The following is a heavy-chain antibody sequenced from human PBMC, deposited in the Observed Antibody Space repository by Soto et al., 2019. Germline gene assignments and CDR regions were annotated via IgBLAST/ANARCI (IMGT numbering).Heavy chain of an antibody. D-gene: IGHD5-12*01. Sequence: QVQLQESGPGLVKPSQTLSLTCTVSGASISSGRSYWSWIRQHPGKGLEWIGYMFYSWSTYYHPSLKSRVNISADTSKNQFSLRLTSVTPADTAVYYCARDNGYGHFDSWGQGLLVTVSS. V-gene: IGHV4-31*03. J-gene: IGHJ4*02. CDR2: MFYSWST. CDR1: GASISSGRSY. CDR3: ARDNGYGHFDS.